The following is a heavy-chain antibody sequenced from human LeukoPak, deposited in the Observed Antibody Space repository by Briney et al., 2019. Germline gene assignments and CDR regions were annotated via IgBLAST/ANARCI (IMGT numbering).Heavy chain of an antibody. CDR1: GFTFSSYE. Sequence: GGSLRLSCAASGFTFSSYEMNWVRQAPGKGLEWVSYISSGGSTVHYADSVKGRFTISRDNAKNSLYLQMNSLRAEDTAVYYCARVIIVGATGIWGQGTMVAVSS. CDR2: ISSGGSTV. J-gene: IGHJ3*02. V-gene: IGHV3-48*03. D-gene: IGHD1-26*01. CDR3: ARVIIVGATGI.